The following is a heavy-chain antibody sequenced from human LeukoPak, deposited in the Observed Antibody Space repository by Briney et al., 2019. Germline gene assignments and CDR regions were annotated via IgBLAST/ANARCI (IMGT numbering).Heavy chain of an antibody. CDR1: GGSFSGYY. Sequence: PSETLSLTCAVYGGSFSGYYWSWIRQPPGKGLEWIGEINHSGSTNYNPSLKSRVTISVDTYKNQFSLKLSSVTAADTAVYYAARTSGVDYCSSTSCYYDYWGQGTLVTVSS. D-gene: IGHD2-2*01. J-gene: IGHJ4*02. V-gene: IGHV4-34*01. CDR3: ARTSGVDYCSSTSCYYDY. CDR2: INHSGST.